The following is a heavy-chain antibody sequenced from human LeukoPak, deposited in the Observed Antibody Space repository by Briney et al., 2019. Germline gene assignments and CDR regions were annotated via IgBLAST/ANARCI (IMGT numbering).Heavy chain of an antibody. D-gene: IGHD5-24*01. J-gene: IGHJ4*02. CDR3: ARVRDGYKKKRGPFDY. Sequence: PSETLSLTCTVSGGSISGYYWSWIRQPPGKGLEWIGEINHSGSTNYNPSLKSRVTISVDTSKNQFSLKLSSVTAADTAVYYCARVRDGYKKKRGPFDYWGQGTLVTVST. CDR2: INHSGST. V-gene: IGHV4-34*01. CDR1: GGSISGYY.